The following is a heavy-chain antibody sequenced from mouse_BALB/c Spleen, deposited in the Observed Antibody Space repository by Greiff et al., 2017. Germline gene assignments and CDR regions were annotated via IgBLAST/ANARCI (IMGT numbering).Heavy chain of an antibody. CDR2: ISSGSSTI. V-gene: IGHV5-17*02. CDR1: GFTFSSFG. CDR3: AGGYYAMDY. J-gene: IGHJ4*01. Sequence: EVKVVESGGGLVQPGGSRKLSCAASGFTFSSFGMHWVRHAPEKGLEWVAYISSGSSTIYYADTVKCRFTISRDNPKNTLFLQMTSLRSEDTAMYYCAGGYYAMDYWGQGTSVTVSS.